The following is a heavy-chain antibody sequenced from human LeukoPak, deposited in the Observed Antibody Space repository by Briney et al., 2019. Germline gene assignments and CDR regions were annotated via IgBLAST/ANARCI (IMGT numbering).Heavy chain of an antibody. Sequence: SVKVSCKASGGTFSSYAISWVRQAPGQGLEWMGGIIPIFGTANYAQKFQGRVTMTTDTSTSTAYMELSSLRSEDTAVYYCARGRNYYGSGSYYFFDYWGQGTLVTVSS. J-gene: IGHJ4*02. V-gene: IGHV1-69*05. CDR1: GGTFSSYA. D-gene: IGHD3-10*01. CDR3: ARGRNYYGSGSYYFFDY. CDR2: IIPIFGTA.